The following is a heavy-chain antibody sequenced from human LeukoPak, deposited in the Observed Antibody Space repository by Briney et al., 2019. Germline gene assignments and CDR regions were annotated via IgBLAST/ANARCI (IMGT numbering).Heavy chain of an antibody. CDR1: GFTFSTSA. CDR2: IDYDSSNI. D-gene: IGHD3-9*01. J-gene: IGHJ4*02. CDR3: ARDPLRYLRVGHYDY. V-gene: IGHV3-21*01. Sequence: PGGSLRLSCAASGFTFSTSAMNWVRQVPGKGLEWVSSIDYDSSNIYYAASVRGRFTISRDNARNSVYLQMNSLRVEDTAVYYCARDPLRYLRVGHYDYWGQGTLVAVSS.